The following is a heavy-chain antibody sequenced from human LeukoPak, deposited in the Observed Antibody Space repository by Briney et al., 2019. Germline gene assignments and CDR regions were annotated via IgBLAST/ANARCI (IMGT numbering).Heavy chain of an antibody. J-gene: IGHJ3*02. V-gene: IGHV3-74*01. CDR2: INSDGSST. Sequence: GGSLRLSCAASGFTFSSYWMHWVRQAPGKGLVWVSRINSDGSSTSYADSVKGRFTISRDNAKNTLYLQMNSLRAEDTAVYYCARESVYDSSGYYFGHDAFDIWGQGTMVTVSS. D-gene: IGHD3-22*01. CDR3: ARESVYDSSGYYFGHDAFDI. CDR1: GFTFSSYW.